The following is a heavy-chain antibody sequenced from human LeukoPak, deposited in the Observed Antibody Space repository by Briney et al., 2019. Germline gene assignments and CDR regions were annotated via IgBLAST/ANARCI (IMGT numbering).Heavy chain of an antibody. J-gene: IGHJ4*01. D-gene: IGHD6-19*01. Sequence: GGSLRLSCAASGFNFNDYTLHWVRQLPGKGLEWVSLMNWDGGSTYYADSVKGQFTISRDTGKNSLFLQMHSLRAEDTAIYYCAKDLGKVIAAAGTAGFDGWGRGTLVTVS. CDR2: MNWDGGST. CDR1: GFNFNDYT. V-gene: IGHV3-43*01. CDR3: AKDLGKVIAAAGTAGFDG.